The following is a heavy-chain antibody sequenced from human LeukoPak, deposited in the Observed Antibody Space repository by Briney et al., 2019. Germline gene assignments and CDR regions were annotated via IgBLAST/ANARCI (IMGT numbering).Heavy chain of an antibody. CDR3: ASMVRGNDY. CDR1: GFTFSDYY. Sequence: GGSLRLSCAASGFTFSDYYMSWIRQAPGKGLEWVSYISSSSSYTNYADSVKGRFTISRDSAKNSLYPQMNSLRAEDTAVYYCASMVRGNDYWGQGTLVTVSS. J-gene: IGHJ4*02. V-gene: IGHV3-11*03. D-gene: IGHD3-10*01. CDR2: ISSSSSYT.